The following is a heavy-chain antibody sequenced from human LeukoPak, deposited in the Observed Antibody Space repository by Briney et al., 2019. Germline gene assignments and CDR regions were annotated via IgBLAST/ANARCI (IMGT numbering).Heavy chain of an antibody. D-gene: IGHD3-22*01. CDR1: GFTFSSNA. CDR2: ISYDGNNK. V-gene: IGHV3-30-3*01. J-gene: IGHJ4*02. Sequence: GGSLRLSCAASGFTFSSNAVHWVRQAPGTGLEWVAVISYDGNNKYYADSVKGRFTISRDNSKNTLYLQMNSLRAEDTAVFYCARGSGSSAYYPVDYWGQGTLVTVSS. CDR3: ARGSGSSAYYPVDY.